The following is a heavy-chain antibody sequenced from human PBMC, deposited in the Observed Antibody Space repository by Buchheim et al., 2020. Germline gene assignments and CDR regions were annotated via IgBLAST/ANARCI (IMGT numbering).Heavy chain of an antibody. D-gene: IGHD1-7*01. CDR3: ARDSGTTGIDS. CDR2: IHHTGSA. CDR1: GGSISSYY. J-gene: IGHJ4*02. V-gene: IGHV4-59*01. Sequence: QVQLQESGAGLVKPSETLSLTCSVSGGSISSYYWAWIRQPPGKGLEYIGFIHHTGSANYNPSLKSRVTMSVDTSKNQFSLTLTSMTAADTAVYYCARDSGTTGIDSWGQGTL.